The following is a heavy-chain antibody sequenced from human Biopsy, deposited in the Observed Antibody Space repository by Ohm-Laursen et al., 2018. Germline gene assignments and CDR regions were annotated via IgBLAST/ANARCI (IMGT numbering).Heavy chain of an antibody. J-gene: IGHJ4*02. CDR2: IIPILRTT. CDR3: AREAIGYQLPCDD. D-gene: IGHD2-2*01. Sequence: GASVKVSCKVPTGTFNSYGIIWVRQAPGQGFEWMGRIIPILRTTAYAQTFLGRVTITADSPTSTVDMELTSLTSDDTAVYFCAREAIGYQLPCDDWGQGTLVTVSS. CDR1: TGTFNSYG. V-gene: IGHV1-69*11.